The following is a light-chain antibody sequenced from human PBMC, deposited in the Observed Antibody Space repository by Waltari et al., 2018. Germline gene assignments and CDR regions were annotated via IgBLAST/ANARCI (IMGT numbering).Light chain of an antibody. CDR3: QQSYDTPRT. CDR2: AAS. CDR1: QYISTY. V-gene: IGKV1-39*01. Sequence: DFQMTQSPSSPSASVGDRVTITCRASQYISTYLNWYQQKPGKGPKLLIYAASTLQSGVPSRFSGSGSGTDFTFTISSLQLEDFATYYCQQSYDTPRTFGQGTKVEVK. J-gene: IGKJ1*01.